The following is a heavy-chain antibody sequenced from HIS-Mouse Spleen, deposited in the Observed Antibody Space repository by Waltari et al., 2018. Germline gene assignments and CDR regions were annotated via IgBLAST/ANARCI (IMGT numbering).Heavy chain of an antibody. Sequence: QVQLVESGGGVVQPGRSLRPSCAVSGFTFSSYGMHWVRQAPGKGLEWVAVISYDGSNKYYADSVKGRFTISRDNSKNTLYLQMNSLRAEDTAVYYCAKDKHHAFDYWGQGTLVTVSS. J-gene: IGHJ4*02. CDR1: GFTFSSYG. CDR3: AKDKHHAFDY. CDR2: ISYDGSNK. V-gene: IGHV3-30*18.